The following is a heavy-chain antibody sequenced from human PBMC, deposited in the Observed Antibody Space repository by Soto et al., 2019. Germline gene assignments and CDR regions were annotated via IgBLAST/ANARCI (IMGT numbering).Heavy chain of an antibody. CDR2: TYYRSNWYS. V-gene: IGHV6-1*01. CDR3: ASAMEFSCINTSCYMGFDY. CDR1: GYSVSSNSAA. D-gene: IGHD2-2*02. Sequence: PSQTLSLTCAFSGYSVSSNSAAWTVIRQSPSRGLEWLGSTYYRSNWYSYYAVSVKTRLTITPDTCKNQFSLQLNSVTPENKALYFCASAMEFSCINTSCYMGFDYWGQGTLVSV. J-gene: IGHJ4*02.